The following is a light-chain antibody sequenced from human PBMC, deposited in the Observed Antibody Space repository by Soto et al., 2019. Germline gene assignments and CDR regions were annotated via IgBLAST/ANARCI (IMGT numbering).Light chain of an antibody. CDR3: QHVYDFPHN. CDR1: QTINNY. Sequence: DIQVTQSPSSLSASVGDRVSITCRTSQTINNYLNWYRQKPGKVPEVLIYGASSLQRGVSSRFVGSASGTYFTLTISSLQPEDFATYYCQHVYDFPHNFGQGTKVE. CDR2: GAS. V-gene: IGKV1-39*01. J-gene: IGKJ2*01.